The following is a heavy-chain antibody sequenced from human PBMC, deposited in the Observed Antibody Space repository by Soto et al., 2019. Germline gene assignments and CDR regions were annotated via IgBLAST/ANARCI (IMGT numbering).Heavy chain of an antibody. D-gene: IGHD1-7*01. CDR2: IYYSGST. Sequence: PSETLSLTCTVSGGSISSCDYYWSWIRQPPGKGLEWIGYIYYSGSTYYNPSLKSRVTISVDTSKNQFSLKLSSVTAADTAVYYCARDRVAWNYEAWGQGTLVTVSS. J-gene: IGHJ5*02. CDR1: GGSISSCDYY. V-gene: IGHV4-30-4*01. CDR3: ARDRVAWNYEA.